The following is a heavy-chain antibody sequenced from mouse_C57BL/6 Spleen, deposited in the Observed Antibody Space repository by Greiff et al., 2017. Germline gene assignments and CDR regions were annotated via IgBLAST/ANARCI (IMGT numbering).Heavy chain of an antibody. Sequence: QVQLQQPGAELVRPGSSVKLSCKASGYTFTSYWMDWVKQRPGQGLEWIGNIYPSDSETHYNQKFKDKATLTVDKSSSTAYMQLSSLTSEDSAVYYCASGYDGYHYYAMDYWGQGTSVTVSS. CDR1: GYTFTSYW. V-gene: IGHV1-61*01. CDR3: ASGYDGYHYYAMDY. J-gene: IGHJ4*01. CDR2: IYPSDSET. D-gene: IGHD2-3*01.